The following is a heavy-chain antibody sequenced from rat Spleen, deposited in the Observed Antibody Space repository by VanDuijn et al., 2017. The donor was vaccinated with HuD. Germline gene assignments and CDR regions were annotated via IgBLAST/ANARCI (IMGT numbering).Heavy chain of an antibody. CDR3: AREGLTLDF. V-gene: IGHV3-1*01. Sequence: VQLQESGPGLVKPSQSLSLTCSVTGFSITTHYWDWVRKFPGNKMEWLGYINYSGSTTYNPSLKSRLSITRDTSKNQFFLQLSSITTEDTATYYCAREGLTLDFWGPGTMVTVSS. CDR1: GFSITTHY. CDR2: INYSGST. J-gene: IGHJ1*01. D-gene: IGHD1-10*01.